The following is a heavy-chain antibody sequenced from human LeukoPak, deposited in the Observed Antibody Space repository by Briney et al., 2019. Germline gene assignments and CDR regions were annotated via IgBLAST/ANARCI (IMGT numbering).Heavy chain of an antibody. V-gene: IGHV3-48*01. CDR2: ISSSSSTI. D-gene: IGHD1-26*01. J-gene: IGHJ4*02. Sequence: GGSLRLSCAASGFTFSSYSMNWVRQAPGKGLEWVSYISSSSSTIYYADSVKGRFTISRDNAKNSLYLQMNSLRAEDTAVYYCAREPNYSGSYLPDYWGQGTLVTVSS. CDR3: AREPNYSGSYLPDY. CDR1: GFTFSSYS.